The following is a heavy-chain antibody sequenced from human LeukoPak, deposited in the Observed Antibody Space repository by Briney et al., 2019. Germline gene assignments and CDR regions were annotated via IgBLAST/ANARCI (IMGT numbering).Heavy chain of an antibody. CDR1: GYTFTDYY. D-gene: IGHD2-2*01. V-gene: IGHV1-2*02. CDR2: LNPNDGDT. CDR3: ARANFLYCSSTTCLFDY. J-gene: IGHJ4*02. Sequence: ASVKVSCKASGYTFTDYYMHWARQAPGQGFEWMGWLNPNDGDTNYAQKFQGRVTMTRDTSISTAHMEVSRLRSDDTAVYYCARANFLYCSSTTCLFDYWGLGTLVTVSS.